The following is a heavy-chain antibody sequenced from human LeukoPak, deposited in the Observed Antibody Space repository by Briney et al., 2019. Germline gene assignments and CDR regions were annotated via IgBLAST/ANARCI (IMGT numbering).Heavy chain of an antibody. V-gene: IGHV1-3*01. CDR3: ARGKIYDILTGYGGALDY. D-gene: IGHD3-9*01. CDR2: INAGNGNT. CDR1: GYTFTSYA. Sequence: ASVKVSCKASGYTFTSYAMHWVRQAPGRRLEWMGWINAGNGNTKYSQKFQGRVTITRDTSASTAYMELSSLRSEDTAVYYCARGKIYDILTGYGGALDYWGQGTLVTVSS. J-gene: IGHJ4*02.